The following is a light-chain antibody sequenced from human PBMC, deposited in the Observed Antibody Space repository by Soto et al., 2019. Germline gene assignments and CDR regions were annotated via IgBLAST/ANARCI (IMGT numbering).Light chain of an antibody. J-gene: IGKJ4*01. Sequence: DIQMTQSTSSLSASVGDRVTITCRASQSISSYLNWYLQKPGKAPKLLIYAASSLQSGVPSRFSGSGSGTEFTLSISRLQTDDFATYYCQQYGSCSPITFGGGTKVAIK. CDR3: QQYGSCSPIT. CDR1: QSISSY. V-gene: IGKV1-39*01. CDR2: AAS.